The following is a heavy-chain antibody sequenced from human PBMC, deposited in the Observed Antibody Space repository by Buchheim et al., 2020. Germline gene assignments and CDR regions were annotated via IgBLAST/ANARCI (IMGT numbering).Heavy chain of an antibody. CDR3: ARGLGDDSFDP. J-gene: IGHJ5*02. D-gene: IGHD2-21*01. Sequence: QVQLVESGGGLVKPGGSLRLSCAASGFRFSDHHMNWIRQAPGKGLEWLSYISSSGYTRFYAGSVRGRFTISRDNAKNSLYLQMNSLRVEDTAVYYCARGLGDDSFDPWGQGTL. V-gene: IGHV3-11*01. CDR2: ISSSGYTR. CDR1: GFRFSDHH.